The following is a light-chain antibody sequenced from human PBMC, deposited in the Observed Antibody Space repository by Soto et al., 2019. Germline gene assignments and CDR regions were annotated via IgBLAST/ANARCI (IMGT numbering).Light chain of an antibody. J-gene: IGKJ2*01. CDR1: QSIGND. V-gene: IGKV3-20*01. CDR3: QQYGSSHT. CDR2: GAS. Sequence: EVVMTQSPATLSVSPGERATLSCRASQSIGNDLAWYQQKPGQAPRLLIYGASSRATGIPDRFSGSGSGTDFTLTISRLEPEDFAVYYCQQYGSSHTFGQGTKLEIK.